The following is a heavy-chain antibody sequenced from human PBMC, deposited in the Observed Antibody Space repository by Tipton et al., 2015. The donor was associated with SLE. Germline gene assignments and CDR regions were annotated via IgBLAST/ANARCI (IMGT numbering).Heavy chain of an antibody. V-gene: IGHV4-39*01. CDR2: IYYSGST. CDR3: ARVRKITIFGVPKGDYFDY. D-gene: IGHD3-3*01. Sequence: TLSLTCTVSGGSISSSSYYWGWIRQPPGQGLEWIGSIYYSGSTYNNPSLKSRVTISVDTTKNQFSLKRSSVTAAAAAVYYCARVRKITIFGVPKGDYFDYWGQGTLVTVSS. J-gene: IGHJ4*02. CDR1: GGSISSSSYY.